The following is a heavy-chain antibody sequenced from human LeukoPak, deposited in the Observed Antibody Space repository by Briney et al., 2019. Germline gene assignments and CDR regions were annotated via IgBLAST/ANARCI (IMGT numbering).Heavy chain of an antibody. D-gene: IGHD2-2*01. CDR3: ASLYCSSTSCYRAFDI. V-gene: IGHV1-69*13. CDR1: GYTFTSYA. Sequence: ASVKVSCKASGYTFTSYAISWVRQAPGQGLEWMGGIIPIFGTANYAQKFQGRVTITADESTSTAYMELSSLRSEDTAVYYCASLYCSSTSCYRAFDIWGQGTMVTVSS. J-gene: IGHJ3*02. CDR2: IIPIFGTA.